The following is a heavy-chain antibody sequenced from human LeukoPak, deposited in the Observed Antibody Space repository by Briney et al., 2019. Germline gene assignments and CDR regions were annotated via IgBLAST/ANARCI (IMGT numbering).Heavy chain of an antibody. CDR1: GGSFSGYY. CDR2: INHSGST. D-gene: IGHD6-13*01. CDR3: AREGPGSSWYRSYQYFQH. Sequence: SETLSLTCAVYGGSFSGYYWSWIRQPPGKGLEWIGEINHSGSTNYNPSLKSRVTISVDTSKNQFSLKLSSVTAADTAVYYCAREGPGSSWYRSYQYFQHWGQGTLVTVSS. V-gene: IGHV4-34*01. J-gene: IGHJ1*01.